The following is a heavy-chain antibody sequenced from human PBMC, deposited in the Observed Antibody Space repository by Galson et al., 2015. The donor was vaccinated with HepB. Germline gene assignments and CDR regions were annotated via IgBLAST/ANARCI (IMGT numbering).Heavy chain of an antibody. CDR3: AGNSGYVFDDAFDI. J-gene: IGHJ3*02. D-gene: IGHD5-12*01. Sequence: SETLSLTCAVYGGSFSGYYWSWIRQPPGKGLEWIGEINHSGSTNYNPSLKSRVTISVDTSKNQFSLKLSSVTAADTAVYYCAGNSGYVFDDAFDIWGQGTMVTVSS. V-gene: IGHV4-34*01. CDR1: GGSFSGYY. CDR2: INHSGST.